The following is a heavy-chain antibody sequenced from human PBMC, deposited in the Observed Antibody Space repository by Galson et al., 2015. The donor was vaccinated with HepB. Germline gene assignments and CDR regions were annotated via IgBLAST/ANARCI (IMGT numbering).Heavy chain of an antibody. V-gene: IGHV3-30*03. Sequence: SLRLSCAASGFTFSSYGMHWVRQAPGKGLEWVAVISYDGSNKYYADSVKGRFTISRDNSNNTLYLQMNSLRTEDTAVYYCAIRVTATLYEAFDIWGQGTMVTVSS. CDR3: AIRVTATLYEAFDI. CDR1: GFTFSSYG. D-gene: IGHD2-21*02. J-gene: IGHJ3*02. CDR2: ISYDGSNK.